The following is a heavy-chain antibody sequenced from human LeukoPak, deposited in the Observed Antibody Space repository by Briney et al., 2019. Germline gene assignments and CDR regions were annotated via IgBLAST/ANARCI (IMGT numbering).Heavy chain of an antibody. CDR1: GYRFTDYW. CDR3: ARFYDTSGYNFDY. V-gene: IGHV5-51*01. CDR2: IYVDDSDA. J-gene: IGHJ4*02. D-gene: IGHD3-22*01. Sequence: KPGESLKISCKSSGYRFTDYWIGWVRQMPGKGLEWMGLIYVDDSDARYSPSFHGQVTISADKSISTAYLQWSSLKASDTAIYYCARFYDTSGYNFDYWGQGTLVAVSS.